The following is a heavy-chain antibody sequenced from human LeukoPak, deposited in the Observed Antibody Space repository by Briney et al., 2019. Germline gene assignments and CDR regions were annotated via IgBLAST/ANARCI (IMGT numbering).Heavy chain of an antibody. D-gene: IGHD3-22*01. CDR3: ARVNYYDSSGYYY. Sequence: GGSLRLSCAASGFTFSSYWMSWVRQAPGKGLEWVTNIKQDGSEKYYVDSVKGRFTISRDNAKNSLYLQMNSLRAEDTAVYYCARVNYYDSSGYYYWGQGTLVTVSS. CDR2: IKQDGSEK. J-gene: IGHJ4*02. V-gene: IGHV3-7*01. CDR1: GFTFSSYW.